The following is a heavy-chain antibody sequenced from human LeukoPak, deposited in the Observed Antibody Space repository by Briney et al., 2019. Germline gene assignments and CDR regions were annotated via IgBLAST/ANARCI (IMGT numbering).Heavy chain of an antibody. D-gene: IGHD5-18*01. V-gene: IGHV4-38-2*02. CDR1: GYSISSGYY. J-gene: IGHJ5*02. CDR3: ARDVDTAMEDNWFDP. CDR2: IYHSGST. Sequence: SETLSLTCTVSGYSISSGYYGGWIRQPPGEGLEWIGSIYHSGSTYYNPSLKSRVTISVDTSKNQFSLKLRSVTAADTAVYYCARDVDTAMEDNWFDPWGQGTLVTVSS.